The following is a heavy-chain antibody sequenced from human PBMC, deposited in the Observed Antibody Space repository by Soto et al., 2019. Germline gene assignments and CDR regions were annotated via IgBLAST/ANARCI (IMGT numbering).Heavy chain of an antibody. CDR2: IWYDGSNK. J-gene: IGHJ4*02. CDR1: GFTFSSYG. Sequence: GGSLRLSCAASGFTFSSYGMHWVRQAPGKGLEWVAVIWYDGSNKYYADSVKGRFTISRDNSKNTLYLQMNSLRAEDTAVYYCAKDGPNCSGGSCYSEDYWGQGTLVTVSS. V-gene: IGHV3-33*06. CDR3: AKDGPNCSGGSCYSEDY. D-gene: IGHD2-15*01.